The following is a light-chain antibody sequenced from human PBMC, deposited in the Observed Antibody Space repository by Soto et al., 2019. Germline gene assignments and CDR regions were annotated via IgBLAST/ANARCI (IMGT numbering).Light chain of an antibody. CDR2: DAS. J-gene: IGKJ4*01. CDR1: QSVAGTR. Sequence: EIVLTQSPGTLSLSPGESATLSCRASQSVAGTRLAWYQQKPGQAPRLLIYDASSRATGIPDRFSGGGSGTDFTLTISRLEPEDFAVYYCQQFSSYPLTFGGGTKVDIK. V-gene: IGKV3-20*01. CDR3: QQFSSYPLT.